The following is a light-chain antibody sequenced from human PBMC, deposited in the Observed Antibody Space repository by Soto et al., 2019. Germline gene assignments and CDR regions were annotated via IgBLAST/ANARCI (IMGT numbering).Light chain of an antibody. Sequence: DIVMTQSPDSLAVSLGERATINCRSSQSVFYNFNSKNYLAWYQQKPGQPPKLLLHWASTRESGVPDRFSGSGSGTDFTLTISGLQADDVAYYYCQQYYITPPTFGGGTKVEIK. CDR3: QQYYITPPT. J-gene: IGKJ4*01. CDR1: QSVFYNFNSKNY. V-gene: IGKV4-1*01. CDR2: WAS.